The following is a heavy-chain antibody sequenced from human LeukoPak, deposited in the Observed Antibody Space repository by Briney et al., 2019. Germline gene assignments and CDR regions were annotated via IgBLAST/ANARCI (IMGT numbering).Heavy chain of an antibody. CDR1: GDSVSSNSAA. D-gene: IGHD4-11*01. J-gene: IGHJ4*02. V-gene: IGHV6-1*01. CDR2: TYYRSKWYN. Sequence: SQTLSLTCAISGDSVSSNSAAWNWIRQSPSRGLEWLGRTYYRSKWYNDYALSVKSRIIINPDTSKNQFSLQLNSVTPEDTAVYYCGRDSDPRETTYFDYWGQGTLVTVSS. CDR3: GRDSDPRETTYFDY.